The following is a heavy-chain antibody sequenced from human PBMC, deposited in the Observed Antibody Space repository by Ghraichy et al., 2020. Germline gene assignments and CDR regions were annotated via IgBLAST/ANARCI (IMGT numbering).Heavy chain of an antibody. CDR1: GGSISSYY. CDR2: IYTSGST. V-gene: IGHV4-4*09. J-gene: IGHJ6*02. D-gene: IGHD5-12*01. CDR3: ARHEGESVDIVATIYPYGMDV. Sequence: SETLSLTCTVSGGSISSYYWSWIRQPPGKGLEWIGYIYTSGSTNYNPSLKSRVTISVDTSKNQFSLKLSSVTAADTAVYYCARHEGESVDIVATIYPYGMDVWGQGTTVTVSS.